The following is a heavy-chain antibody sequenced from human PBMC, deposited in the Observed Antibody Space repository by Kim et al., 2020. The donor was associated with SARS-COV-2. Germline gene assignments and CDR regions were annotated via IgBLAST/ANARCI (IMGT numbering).Heavy chain of an antibody. J-gene: IGHJ4*02. CDR3: ARFGSYGYD. D-gene: IGHD5-18*01. Sequence: SETLSLTCAAYGGSFSGYYWSWIRQPPGKGLEWIGEINHSGNTNYNPSLKSRVTISVDTSKNQFSLKVSSVTAADTAVYYCARFGSYGYDWGQGTLVTVSS. CDR2: INHSGNT. CDR1: GGSFSGYY. V-gene: IGHV4-34*01.